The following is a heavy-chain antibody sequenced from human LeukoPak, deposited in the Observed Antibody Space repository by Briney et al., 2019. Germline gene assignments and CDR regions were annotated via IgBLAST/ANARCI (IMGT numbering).Heavy chain of an antibody. Sequence: SETLSLTCTVSGGSVSRGSDYWSWIRQPAGKGLEWIGRIYTSGSTNYNPSLKSRVTISIDTSKNQFSLKLSSVTAADTAVYYCARGLWFGDTPPGYWGQGTPVTVSS. CDR3: ARGLWFGDTPPGY. J-gene: IGHJ4*02. D-gene: IGHD3-10*01. V-gene: IGHV4-61*02. CDR1: GGSVSRGSDY. CDR2: IYTSGST.